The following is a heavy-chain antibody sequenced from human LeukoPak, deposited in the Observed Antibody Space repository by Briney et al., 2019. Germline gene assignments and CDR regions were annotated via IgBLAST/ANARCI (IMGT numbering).Heavy chain of an antibody. CDR1: GVSISSSSYY. D-gene: IGHD6-13*01. J-gene: IGHJ4*02. Sequence: SETLSLTCSVSGVSISSSSYYWGWIRQPPGKGLEWIASMYHSGNTYYNPSFKSRVTISVDTSKNQFSLKLSSVTAADTAVYYCARGLAAAGGYWGQGALVTVSS. V-gene: IGHV4-39*01. CDR3: ARGLAAAGGY. CDR2: MYHSGNT.